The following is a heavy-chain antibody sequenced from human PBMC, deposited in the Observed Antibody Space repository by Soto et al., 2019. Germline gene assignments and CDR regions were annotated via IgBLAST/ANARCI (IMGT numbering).Heavy chain of an antibody. Sequence: SETLSLTCAVYGGSFSGYYWSWIRQPPGKGLEWIGEINHSGSTNYNPSLKSRVTISVDTSKNQFSLKLSSVTAADTAVYYCARGRCSGWYFSSYYFDYWGQGTLVTVSS. CDR3: ARGRCSGWYFSSYYFDY. V-gene: IGHV4-34*01. CDR1: GGSFSGYY. D-gene: IGHD6-19*01. CDR2: INHSGST. J-gene: IGHJ4*02.